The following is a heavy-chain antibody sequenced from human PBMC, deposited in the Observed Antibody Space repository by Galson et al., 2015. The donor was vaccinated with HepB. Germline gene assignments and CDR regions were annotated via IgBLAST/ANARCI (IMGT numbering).Heavy chain of an antibody. CDR3: ARPRFLEWTYHFYMDV. D-gene: IGHD3-3*01. V-gene: IGHV1-69*13. CDR1: GGTFSTYA. Sequence: VKVSCKASGGTFSTYAISWVRQAPGQGLEWMGGIIPLFRTPSYAQKFQGRLTINADESTTTAYMELSSLRSDDTAVYFCARPRFLEWTYHFYMDVWGKGTTVTVS. J-gene: IGHJ6*03. CDR2: IIPLFRTP.